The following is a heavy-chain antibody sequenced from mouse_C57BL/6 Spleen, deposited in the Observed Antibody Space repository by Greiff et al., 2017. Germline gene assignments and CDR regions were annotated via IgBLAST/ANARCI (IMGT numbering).Heavy chain of an antibody. Sequence: EVQGVESGGGLVQPGGSLKLSCAASGFTFSDYYMYWVRQTPEKRLEWVAYISNGGGSTYYQDTVKGRFTISRDDAKNPLYLQMSRLKSEDTAMYYCARRLYGSSYGYFDYWGQGTTLTVSS. CDR1: GFTFSDYY. D-gene: IGHD1-1*01. J-gene: IGHJ2*01. V-gene: IGHV5-12*01. CDR3: ARRLYGSSYGYFDY. CDR2: ISNGGGST.